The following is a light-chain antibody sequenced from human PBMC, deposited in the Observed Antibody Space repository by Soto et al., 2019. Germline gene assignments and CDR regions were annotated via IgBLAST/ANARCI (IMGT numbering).Light chain of an antibody. V-gene: IGKV3-15*01. J-gene: IGKJ2*01. CDR3: LQYNDWPPYT. Sequence: EIVMTQSPATLSVSPGESATLSCRASQSVRSNLAWYQQKPDQAPRLLIYDASRRATDIPARFSGSGSGTEFTLTISSLQSEDFAVYYCLQYNDWPPYTFGQGTMLEIK. CDR2: DAS. CDR1: QSVRSN.